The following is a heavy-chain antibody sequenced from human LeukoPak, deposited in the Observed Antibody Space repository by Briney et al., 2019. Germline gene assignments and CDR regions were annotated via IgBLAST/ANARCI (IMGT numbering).Heavy chain of an antibody. J-gene: IGHJ4*02. CDR2: IYYSGST. D-gene: IGHD3-10*01. CDR1: GGSVRSGSYY. CDR3: ATQSDGGLFDY. Sequence: SETLSLTCTVSGGSVRSGSYYRSWIRQPPGKGLEWIGYIYYSGSTNYNPSLKSRVTISVDTSKNQFSLKLSSVPATDTAVYHCATQSDGGLFDYWSQGTLVTVSS. V-gene: IGHV4-61*01.